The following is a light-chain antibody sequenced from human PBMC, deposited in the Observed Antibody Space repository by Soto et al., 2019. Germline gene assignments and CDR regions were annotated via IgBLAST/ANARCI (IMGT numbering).Light chain of an antibody. V-gene: IGKV3-20*01. J-gene: IGKJ1*01. Sequence: EIVLTQSPGTLSLSPGERATLSCRASQSVSSSYLAWYQQKPGQAPRLLIYGASSRATGIPDRFSGSGPGKDITLTIRRLEPEDFAVYYCQQYGSSPRTFGQGTKLEI. CDR2: GAS. CDR3: QQYGSSPRT. CDR1: QSVSSSY.